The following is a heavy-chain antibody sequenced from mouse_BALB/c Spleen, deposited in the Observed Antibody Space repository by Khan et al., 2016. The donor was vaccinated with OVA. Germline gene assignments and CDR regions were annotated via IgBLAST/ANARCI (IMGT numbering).Heavy chain of an antibody. J-gene: IGHJ3*01. D-gene: IGHD2-3*01. CDR1: GYTFSSYW. V-gene: IGHV1-9*01. Sequence: QVQLKESGAELMKPGASVKISCKATGYTFSSYWIEWVKQRPGHGLEWIGEIFPGSGSTNYNEKFKGKATFTADTSSNTAYMQLSSLTSEDSAVYYCASGGGYYPYWGQGTLVTVSA. CDR3: ASGGGYYPY. CDR2: IFPGSGST.